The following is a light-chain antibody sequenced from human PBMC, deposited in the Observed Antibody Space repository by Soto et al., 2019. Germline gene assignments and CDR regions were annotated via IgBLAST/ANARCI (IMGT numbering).Light chain of an antibody. CDR3: QQYKSWRT. V-gene: IGKV3-15*01. J-gene: IGKJ1*01. Sequence: IVMTQSPATLSVSLGERATLSCRAGQSIDSKLAWYQQRPGQAPRLLIYAASTRATGIPARFSGSGSGTEFTLTISGLQSEDFGVYYCQQYKSWRTFGQGTNVEIK. CDR2: AAS. CDR1: QSIDSK.